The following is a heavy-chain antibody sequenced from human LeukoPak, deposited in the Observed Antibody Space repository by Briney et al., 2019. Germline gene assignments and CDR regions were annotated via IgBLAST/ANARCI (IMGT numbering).Heavy chain of an antibody. D-gene: IGHD6-13*01. CDR1: GYTFTSYG. CDR2: IIPIFGTA. CDR3: ARGDGIAAAHMDY. Sequence: EASVKVSCKASGYTFTSYGISWVRQAPGQGLEWMGGIIPIFGTANYAQKFQGRVTITADESTSTAYMELSSLRSEDTAVYYCARGDGIAAAHMDYWGQGTLVTVSS. V-gene: IGHV1-69*13. J-gene: IGHJ4*02.